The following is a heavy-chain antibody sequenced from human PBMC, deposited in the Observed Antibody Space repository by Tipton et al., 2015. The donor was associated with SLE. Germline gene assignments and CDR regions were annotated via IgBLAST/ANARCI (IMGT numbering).Heavy chain of an antibody. D-gene: IGHD6-19*01. V-gene: IGHV4-4*07. J-gene: IGHJ4*02. CDR3: ARDHPVAGPFDY. CDR1: GGSTSNYY. CDR2: IYTSGST. Sequence: TLSLTCTVSGGSTSNYYWSWIRQPPGKGLEWIGRIYTSGSTNYNPSPKSRVTMSVDTSKNQFSLRLSSVTAADTAVYYCARDHPVAGPFDYWGQGTLVTASS.